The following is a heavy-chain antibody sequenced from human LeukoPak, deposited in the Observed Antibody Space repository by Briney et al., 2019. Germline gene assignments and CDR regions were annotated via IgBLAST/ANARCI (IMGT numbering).Heavy chain of an antibody. J-gene: IGHJ4*02. CDR2: INPNSGGT. CDR3: ARVSYDILTGYYNPFGY. Sequence: ASVKVSCKASGYTFTGYYMHWVRQAPGQGLEWMGWINPNSGGTNYAQKFQGRVTMTRDTSISTAYMELSRLRSDDTAVYYCARVSYDILTGYYNPFGYWGQGTLVTVSS. CDR1: GYTFTGYY. D-gene: IGHD3-9*01. V-gene: IGHV1-2*02.